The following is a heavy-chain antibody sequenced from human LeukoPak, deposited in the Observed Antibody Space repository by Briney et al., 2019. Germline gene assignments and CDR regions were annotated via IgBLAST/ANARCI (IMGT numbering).Heavy chain of an antibody. Sequence: GGSLRLSCAASGLVFSTYGMHWVRQAPGKGLEWVSTIYSDGNTYYPDSVKGRFTISRDGSKNTLYLQLNSLRTEDTAIYYCVREREGSNSEHWGQGTLVTVSS. CDR1: GLVFSTYG. D-gene: IGHD1-26*01. J-gene: IGHJ1*01. CDR3: VREREGSNSEH. V-gene: IGHV3-53*01. CDR2: IYSDGNT.